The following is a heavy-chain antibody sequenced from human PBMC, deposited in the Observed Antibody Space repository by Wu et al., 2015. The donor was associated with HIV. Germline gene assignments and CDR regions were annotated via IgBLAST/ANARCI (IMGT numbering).Heavy chain of an antibody. J-gene: IGHJ6*02. CDR3: AINTDSVATSLYSLGV. Sequence: QVQLAQSGTEVKKPGSSVRVSCKASGGTFSSYAFSWVRQAPGQGLEWMGGIIPISNKADYAQKLQGRVTMTTDTSTSTAYMELRSLRSDDTAVYYCAINTDSVATSLYSLGVWGQGTTVTVSS. D-gene: IGHD5-12*01. V-gene: IGHV1-69*05. CDR1: GGTFSSYA. CDR2: IIPISNKA.